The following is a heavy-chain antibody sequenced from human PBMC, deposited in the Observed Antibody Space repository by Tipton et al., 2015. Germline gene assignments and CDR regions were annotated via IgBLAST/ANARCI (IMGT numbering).Heavy chain of an antibody. J-gene: IGHJ4*02. CDR1: GDSVSRNSAG. D-gene: IGHD6-19*01. CDR2: TYYRSKWNN. CDR3: ARDLAVAGLDY. V-gene: IGHV6-1*01. Sequence: GLVKPSQTLSLTCAISGDSVSRNSAGWNWIRQSPSRGLEWLGRTYYRSKWNNDYAVSVKGRVTIDPDTSKNQFSLQLSSVTPEDTAVYYCARDLAVAGLDYWGQGTLVTVSS.